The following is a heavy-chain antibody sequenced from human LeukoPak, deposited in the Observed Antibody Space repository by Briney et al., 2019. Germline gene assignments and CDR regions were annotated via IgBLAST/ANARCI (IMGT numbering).Heavy chain of an antibody. V-gene: IGHV3-48*01. CDR3: ASVRGTYYFDY. J-gene: IGHJ4*02. Sequence: GGSLRLSXAVSGFTFSSYSMNWVSQAPGRGLEWVSYISTTSSTIYYADSVKGRFTISRDNAKNSLYLQMNSLRAEDTAVYYCASVRGTYYFDYWGQGTLVTVSS. D-gene: IGHD1-26*01. CDR2: ISTTSSTI. CDR1: GFTFSSYS.